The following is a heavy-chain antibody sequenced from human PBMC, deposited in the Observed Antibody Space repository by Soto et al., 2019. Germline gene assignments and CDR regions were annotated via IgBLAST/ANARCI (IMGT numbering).Heavy chain of an antibody. CDR3: ARESSPEDFWSGPHYYYYMDV. CDR1: GGSFSGYY. D-gene: IGHD3-3*01. J-gene: IGHJ6*03. V-gene: IGHV4-34*01. CDR2: INHSGST. Sequence: SETLSLTCAVYGGSFSGYYWSWIRQPPGKGLEWIGEINHSGSTNYNPSLKSRVTISVDTSKNQFSLKLSSVTAADTAVYYCARESSPEDFWSGPHYYYYMDVWGKGTTVTVS.